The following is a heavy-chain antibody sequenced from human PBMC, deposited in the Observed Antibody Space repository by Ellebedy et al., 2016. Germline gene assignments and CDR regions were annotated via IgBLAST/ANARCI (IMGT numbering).Heavy chain of an antibody. D-gene: IGHD1-14*01. V-gene: IGHV3-7*01. Sequence: GGSLRLSCAASGFTFSNYWMIWVRQAPGKGLEWVANIHQDGSEQYYLDSVKGRFTISRDNAKNSLYLEMNSLRAEDTAVYYCVRDGMRGGDFDYWGQGSLVTVSS. CDR2: IHQDGSEQ. J-gene: IGHJ4*02. CDR3: VRDGMRGGDFDY. CDR1: GFTFSNYW.